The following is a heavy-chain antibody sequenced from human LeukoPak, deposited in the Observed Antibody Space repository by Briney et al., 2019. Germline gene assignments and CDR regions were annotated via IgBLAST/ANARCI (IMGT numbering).Heavy chain of an antibody. J-gene: IGHJ3*01. Sequence: GGSLRLSGAASGFTFSTHAMHWVRQAPAKGLEWVAMIWFDGKNTHYVDSVKGRFTISRDNSKNTVDLRMNSLRAEDTAVYFCARDPNGDYIGAFEFWGQGAMVTVSS. CDR2: IWFDGKNT. CDR3: ARDPNGDYIGAFEF. CDR1: GFTFSTHA. D-gene: IGHD4-17*01. V-gene: IGHV3-33*01.